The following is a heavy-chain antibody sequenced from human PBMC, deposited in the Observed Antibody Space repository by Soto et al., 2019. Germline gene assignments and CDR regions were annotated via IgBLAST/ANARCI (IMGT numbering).Heavy chain of an antibody. D-gene: IGHD1-1*01. V-gene: IGHV1-69*02. CDR2: IIPILGIA. J-gene: IGHJ6*03. Sequence: ASVKVSCKASGGTFSSYTISWVRQAPGQGLEWMGRIIPILGIANYAQKFQGRVTITADKSTSTAYMELSSLRSEDTAVYYCASWVQLETNRRNYYYYMDVWGKGTTVTVSS. CDR3: ASWVQLETNRRNYYYYMDV. CDR1: GGTFSSYT.